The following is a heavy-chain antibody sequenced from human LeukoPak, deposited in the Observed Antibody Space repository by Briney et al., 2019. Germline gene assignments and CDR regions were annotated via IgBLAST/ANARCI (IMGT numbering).Heavy chain of an antibody. V-gene: IGHV4-59*01. CDR2: IYYSGST. CDR1: GGSISSYY. Sequence: PSETLSLTCTVSGGSISSYYWSWIRQPPGKGLEWIGYIYYSGSTNYNPSLKSRVTISADTSKNQFSLKLNSLTTADTAVYYCTRGAGWLIDYWGQGILVTVSS. D-gene: IGHD3-16*01. J-gene: IGHJ4*02. CDR3: TRGAGWLIDY.